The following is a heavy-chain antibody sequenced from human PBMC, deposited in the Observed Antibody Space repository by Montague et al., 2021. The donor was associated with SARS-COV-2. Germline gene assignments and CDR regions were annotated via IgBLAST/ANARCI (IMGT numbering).Heavy chain of an antibody. CDR3: APLGFDSRSYYTPHNWFDP. D-gene: IGHD3-10*01. CDR1: GISLSTSGVG. CDR2: IHWDDDE. V-gene: IGHV2-5*02. Sequence: VKTTQTLTLTCTFSGISLSTSGVGVAWIRQPPGRALEWLALIHWDDDERYSPSMRSRLTITKDTPENQVVLRMTNMDPMDTATYYCAPLGFDSRSYYTPHNWFDPWGQGILVTVSS. J-gene: IGHJ5*02.